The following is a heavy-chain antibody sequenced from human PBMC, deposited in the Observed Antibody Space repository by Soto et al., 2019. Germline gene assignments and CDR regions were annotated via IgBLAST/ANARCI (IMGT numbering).Heavy chain of an antibody. CDR3: ARDPRSGYDSSDYYYTGAFDI. V-gene: IGHV4-31*03. CDR1: GGSISSGGYY. D-gene: IGHD3-22*01. CDR2: IYYSGST. Sequence: SETLSLTCTVSGGSISSGGYYWSWIRQHPGKGLEWIGYIYYSGSTYYNPSLKSRVTTSVDTSKNQFSLKLSSVTAADTAVYYCARDPRSGYDSSDYYYTGAFDIWGQGTMVTVSS. J-gene: IGHJ3*02.